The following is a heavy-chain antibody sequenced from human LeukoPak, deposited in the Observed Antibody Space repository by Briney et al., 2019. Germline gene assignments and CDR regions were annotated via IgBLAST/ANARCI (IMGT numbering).Heavy chain of an antibody. V-gene: IGHV4-39*01. CDR3: ARRRYYDGSGYLE. CDR2: IYYSGRT. Sequence: PSETLSLTCSVSGDSVSRSDSYWDWIRQPLGKGLEWIGTIYYSGRTYYSPSLKSRVTMSVDPSNNQFSLNLRSVTAADTALYYCARRRYYDGSGYLEWGQGTLLSVSS. J-gene: IGHJ1*01. D-gene: IGHD3-22*01. CDR1: GDSVSRSDSY.